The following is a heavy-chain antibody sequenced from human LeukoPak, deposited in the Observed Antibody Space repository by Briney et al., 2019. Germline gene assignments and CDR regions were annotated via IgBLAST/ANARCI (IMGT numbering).Heavy chain of an antibody. D-gene: IGHD2-2*01. CDR1: GFTFSSNA. J-gene: IGHJ5*02. V-gene: IGHV3-30*18. CDR2: ILSDGNND. CDR3: AKTLREWYQQLLAHGALVDP. Sequence: QTGGSLRLSCAASGFTFSSNAIHWVRQAPGKGLEWVAMILSDGNNDYYADSVKGRFTISRDNSKNTLYLQMNSLRPEDTAVYYCAKTLREWYQQLLAHGALVDPWGQGTLVTVSS.